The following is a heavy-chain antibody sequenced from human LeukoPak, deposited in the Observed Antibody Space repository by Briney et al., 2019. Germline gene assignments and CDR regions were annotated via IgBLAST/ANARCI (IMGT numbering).Heavy chain of an antibody. J-gene: IGHJ4*02. Sequence: PSETLSLTCTVSGGSISSYYWSWIRQPPGKGLEWIGYVYYSGSTNYNPSLKSRVTISVDTSKNQYSLKLSSVTAADTAVYYCARGSYSDLSFDSWGLGTLVTVSS. CDR3: ARGSYSDLSFDS. V-gene: IGHV4-59*01. CDR2: VYYSGST. CDR1: GGSISSYY. D-gene: IGHD4-11*01.